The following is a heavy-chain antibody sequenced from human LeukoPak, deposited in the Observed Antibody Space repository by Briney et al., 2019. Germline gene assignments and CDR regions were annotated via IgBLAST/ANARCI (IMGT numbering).Heavy chain of an antibody. D-gene: IGHD3-16*01. CDR2: IFYSGST. V-gene: IGHV4-59*01. CDR3: AGGFDSNPDY. J-gene: IGHJ4*02. CDR1: GGSISSYY. Sequence: SETLSLTCTVSGGSISSYYWSWIRQSPGKGLEWIGYIFYSGSTNYNPSLKSRVTISIDTSKNHFSLKLSSVTAADTAVYYCAGGFDSNPDYWGQGTLVTVFS.